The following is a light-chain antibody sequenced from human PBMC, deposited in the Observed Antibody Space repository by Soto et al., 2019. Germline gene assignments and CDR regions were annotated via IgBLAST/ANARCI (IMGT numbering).Light chain of an antibody. CDR3: AAWDGSLNGWV. Sequence: QSVLTQPPSASGTPGQRVTISCSGSSSNIRSNTVNWFQQLPGTAPKLLIYSNNQRPSGVPDRFSGSKSGTSASLAISGLQSEDEADYYCAAWDGSLNGWVFGGGTKLTVL. CDR2: SNN. J-gene: IGLJ3*02. CDR1: SSNIRSNT. V-gene: IGLV1-44*01.